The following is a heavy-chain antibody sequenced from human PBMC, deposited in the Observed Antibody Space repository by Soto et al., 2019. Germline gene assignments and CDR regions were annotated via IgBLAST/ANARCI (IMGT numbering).Heavy chain of an antibody. Sequence: PGESLKISCAASGFTFNNYAMSWVRQTPGKGLEWLSAISGGGGTTYYADSVKGRFAISRDSSKNTLYLQMNSLRADDTAVYYCVKDSATEVTMIRAALGASWGQGTLVTVSA. CDR1: GFTFNNYA. CDR2: ISGGGGTT. V-gene: IGHV3-23*01. CDR3: VKDSATEVTMIRAALGAS. J-gene: IGHJ5*02. D-gene: IGHD3-10*01.